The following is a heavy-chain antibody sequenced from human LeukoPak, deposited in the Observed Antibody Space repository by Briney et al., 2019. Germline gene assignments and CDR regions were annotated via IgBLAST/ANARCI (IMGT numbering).Heavy chain of an antibody. D-gene: IGHD3-9*01. CDR1: GYTFTGYY. Sequence: GASVKVSCKASGYTFTGYYMHWVRQAPGQGLEWMGWINPNSGGTNYAQKFQGRVTMTRDTSISTAYMELSRLRSDDTAVYYCARDSASRRNCDILTGYPDLWGQGTLVTVSS. CDR2: INPNSGGT. V-gene: IGHV1-2*02. J-gene: IGHJ5*02. CDR3: ARDSASRRNCDILTGYPDL.